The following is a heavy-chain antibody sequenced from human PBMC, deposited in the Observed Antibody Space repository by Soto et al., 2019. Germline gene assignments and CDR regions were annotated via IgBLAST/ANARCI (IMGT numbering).Heavy chain of an antibody. V-gene: IGHV3-48*01. CDR3: ARDKVRGGYYGMDV. CDR1: GFTFSSYS. Sequence: PGGSLRLSCAASGFTFSSYSMNWVRQAPGKGLEWVSYISSSSSTIYYADSVKGRFTISRDNAKNSLYLQMNSLRAEDTAVYYCARDKVRGGYYGMDVWGQGTTVTV. D-gene: IGHD3-10*01. CDR2: ISSSSSTI. J-gene: IGHJ6*02.